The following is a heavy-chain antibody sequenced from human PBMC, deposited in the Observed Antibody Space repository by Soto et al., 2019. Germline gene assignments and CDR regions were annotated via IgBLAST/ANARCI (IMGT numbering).Heavy chain of an antibody. CDR3: ARIGVGSRR. CDR1: GDTFSHYV. D-gene: IGHD1-26*01. Sequence: VQMVQSGAEVKEPGSSVKVSCTNSGDTFSHYVMSWVRQAPGQGLEWMGSLAPISGSPNYAERFEGRLTISADAGTSTMYMELRSLKYDDTAGYYCARIGVGSRRWGQGTMVTVS. V-gene: IGHV1-69*18. J-gene: IGHJ3*01. CDR2: LAPISGSP.